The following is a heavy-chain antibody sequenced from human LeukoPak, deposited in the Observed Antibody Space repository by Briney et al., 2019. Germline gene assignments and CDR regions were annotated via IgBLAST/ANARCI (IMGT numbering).Heavy chain of an antibody. CDR1: GGSFSGYY. J-gene: IGHJ5*02. CDR3: ARFSGKITMVRGVFFDR. CDR2: INHSGST. Sequence: PSETLSLTCAVYGGSFSGYYWSWIRQPPGKGLEWIGEINHSGSTNYHPSLKSRVTISVATSENQFSLKLSSVTAAYTAVYYCARFSGKITMVRGVFFDRWGQGILVTVSS. V-gene: IGHV4-34*01. D-gene: IGHD3-10*01.